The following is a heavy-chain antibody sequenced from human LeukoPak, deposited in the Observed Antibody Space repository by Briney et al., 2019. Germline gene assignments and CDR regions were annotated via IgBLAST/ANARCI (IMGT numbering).Heavy chain of an antibody. CDR3: ARGFDSRSTYFDS. D-gene: IGHD5-12*01. V-gene: IGHV4-31*03. CDR1: GGSIGSGGYY. CDR2: IYYSGST. J-gene: IGHJ4*02. Sequence: SETLSLTCTVSGGSIGSGGYYWSWIRQHPGKGLEWIGYIYYSGSTYYNPSLKSRVTISVDTSKNQFFLKLSSATAADTAVYYCARGFDSRSTYFDSWGQGTLVTVSS.